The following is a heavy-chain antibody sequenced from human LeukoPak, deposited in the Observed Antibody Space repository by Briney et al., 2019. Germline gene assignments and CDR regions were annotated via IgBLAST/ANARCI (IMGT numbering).Heavy chain of an antibody. D-gene: IGHD6-13*01. CDR3: AKSSAAAYNCFDP. CDR2: ISGDGGTT. J-gene: IGHJ5*02. CDR1: GFTFADYA. V-gene: IGHV3-43*02. Sequence: GGSLRLSCAASGFTFADYAMHWVRQAPGKGLEWVSLISGDGGTTYYADSVKGRFTISRDNSKNSLYLQMNSLRIEDTALYYCAKSSAAAYNCFDPWGQGTLVTVSS.